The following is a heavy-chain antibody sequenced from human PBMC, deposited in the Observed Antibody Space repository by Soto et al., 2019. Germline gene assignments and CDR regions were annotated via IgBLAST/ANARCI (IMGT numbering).Heavy chain of an antibody. Sequence: QVQLVQSGAEVKEPGASVKVSCKASGYTFTTYHLHWVRQAPGQGLEWMGIIYPSGGGTRYAQKFQGRLTMTRDTSTSTLYMGLSSLRSEDTAVYYCAKDGSNWAFDYWGQGTLVTVSS. CDR3: AKDGSNWAFDY. J-gene: IGHJ4*02. V-gene: IGHV1-46*01. CDR1: GYTFTTYH. CDR2: IYPSGGGT. D-gene: IGHD6-13*01.